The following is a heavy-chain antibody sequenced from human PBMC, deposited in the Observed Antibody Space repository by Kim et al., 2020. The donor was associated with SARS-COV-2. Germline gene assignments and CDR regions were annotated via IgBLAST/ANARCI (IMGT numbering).Heavy chain of an antibody. CDR2: INPNSGGT. V-gene: IGHV1-2*06. CDR3: ARPLDYYDSSGYFFGAFDI. J-gene: IGHJ3*02. CDR1: GYTFTGYY. Sequence: ASVKVSCKASGYTFTGYYMHWVRQAPGQGLEWMGRINPNSGGTNYAQKFQGRVTMTRDTSISTAYMELSRLRSDDTAVYYCARPLDYYDSSGYFFGAFDIWGQGTMVTVSS. D-gene: IGHD3-22*01.